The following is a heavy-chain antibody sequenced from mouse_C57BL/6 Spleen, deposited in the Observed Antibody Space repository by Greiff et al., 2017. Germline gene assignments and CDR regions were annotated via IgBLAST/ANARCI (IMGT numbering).Heavy chain of an antibody. Sequence: QVQLKESGAELMKPGASVKLSCKATGYTFTGSWIEWVKQRPGHGLEWIGEILPGSGSTNYNEKFKGKATFTADTSSNTAYMQLSSLTTEDSAIYYCARSRGDYYYGSSYDYWGQGTTLTVSS. CDR2: ILPGSGST. D-gene: IGHD1-1*01. V-gene: IGHV1-9*01. CDR1: GYTFTGSW. J-gene: IGHJ2*01. CDR3: ARSRGDYYYGSSYDY.